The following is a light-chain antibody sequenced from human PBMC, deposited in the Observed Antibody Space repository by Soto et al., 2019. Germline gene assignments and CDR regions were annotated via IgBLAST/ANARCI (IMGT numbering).Light chain of an antibody. CDR2: NGS. J-gene: IGKJ1*01. CDR3: QQYHSSLWT. Sequence: EIVLTQSPGTLSLSPGERGTLSCRASQTVSSIYLAWYQQKPGQAPRLLIYNGSNRATGIPDRFSGSGSGTAFTLTISRLEPEDFAVYYCQQYHSSLWTFGQGTKVDI. V-gene: IGKV3-20*01. CDR1: QTVSSIY.